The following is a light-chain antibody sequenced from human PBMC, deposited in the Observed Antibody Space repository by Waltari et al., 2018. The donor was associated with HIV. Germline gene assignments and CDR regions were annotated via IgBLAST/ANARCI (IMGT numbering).Light chain of an antibody. CDR1: SSNIGSNA. J-gene: IGLJ3*02. V-gene: IGLV1-44*01. CDR3: CSYAGSSNWV. CDR2: TNN. Sequence: QSVLTQSPSASGTPGQRVTISCSGSSSNIGSNAVDWYQHLPGTAPKLLIHTNNQRPSGIPDRFSGSKAGTSASLTISGLQAEDEADYYCCSYAGSSNWVFGGGTKLTVL.